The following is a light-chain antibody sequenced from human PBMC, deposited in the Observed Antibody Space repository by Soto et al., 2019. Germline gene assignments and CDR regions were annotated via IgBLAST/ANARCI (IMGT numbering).Light chain of an antibody. Sequence: DIQMTQSPSSLSVSVGDRVTNTCRASQNIGTSLNWYQMKLGRAPTLLIYSASTLQSGAPSRFSGGGSGTDFTLTINSLQPEDFATYSCQQTYNAPYTFGQGTTLEIK. CDR1: QNIGTS. CDR3: QQTYNAPYT. V-gene: IGKV1-39*01. CDR2: SAS. J-gene: IGKJ2*01.